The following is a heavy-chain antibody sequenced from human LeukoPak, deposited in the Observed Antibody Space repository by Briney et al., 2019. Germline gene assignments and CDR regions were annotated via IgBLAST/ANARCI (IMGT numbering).Heavy chain of an antibody. J-gene: IGHJ4*02. Sequence: SETLSLTCTVSGASVGSAGYHWSWIRQPPGGGLEWIGYIYYISDTNYNPSLKSRVTMSVDPSKNQFSLKLNSVTAADTAVYYCARTQSQSGSYRYYFGYWGQGTLVTVSS. D-gene: IGHD1-26*01. V-gene: IGHV4-61*08. CDR1: GASVGSAGYH. CDR3: ARTQSQSGSYRYYFGY. CDR2: IYYISDT.